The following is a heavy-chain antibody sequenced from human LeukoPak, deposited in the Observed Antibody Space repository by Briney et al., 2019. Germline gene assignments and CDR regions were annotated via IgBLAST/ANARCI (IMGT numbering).Heavy chain of an antibody. V-gene: IGHV4-59*01. D-gene: IGHD1-26*01. CDR2: IYYSGST. Sequence: PSETLSLTCTVSGGSISSYYWSWIRQPPGKGLEWIGYIYYSGSTNYNPSLKSRVTISVDTSKNQFSLKLSSVTAADTAVYYCARGSPRGPYYFDYWGQGTLVTVSS. CDR3: ARGSPRGPYYFDY. CDR1: GGSISSYY. J-gene: IGHJ4*02.